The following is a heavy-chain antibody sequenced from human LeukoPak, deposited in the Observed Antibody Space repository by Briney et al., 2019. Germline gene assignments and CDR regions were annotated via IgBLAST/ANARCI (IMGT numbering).Heavy chain of an antibody. CDR3: AKDGSMPWGYYIDV. J-gene: IGHJ6*03. D-gene: IGHD2/OR15-2a*01. V-gene: IGHV3-21*01. Sequence: GGSLRLSCAAYGFTFSSYSMNWVRQAPGKGLEWVSFISTSSSYIYYADSVKGRFTISRDNAKNSLYLEMNSLRAEDTAVYYCAKDGSMPWGYYIDVWGKGTTVTISS. CDR2: ISTSSSYI. CDR1: GFTFSSYS.